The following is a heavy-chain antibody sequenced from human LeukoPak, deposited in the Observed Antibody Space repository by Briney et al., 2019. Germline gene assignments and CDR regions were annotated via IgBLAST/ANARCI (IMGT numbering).Heavy chain of an antibody. CDR1: GFNFGDYA. Sequence: GGSLRLSCTASGFNFGDYAMSWVRQAPGKGLEWVGFIRSKAYDGTIEYAASVKGRFTISRDDSKSIAYLQMNRLKTADTAVYYCARTVPRAGYSSSWHLDYWGQGTLVTVSS. CDR3: ARTVPRAGYSSSWHLDY. D-gene: IGHD6-13*01. J-gene: IGHJ4*02. CDR2: IRSKAYDGTI. V-gene: IGHV3-49*04.